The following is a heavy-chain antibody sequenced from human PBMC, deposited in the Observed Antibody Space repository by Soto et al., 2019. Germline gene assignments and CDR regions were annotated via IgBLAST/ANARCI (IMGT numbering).Heavy chain of an antibody. CDR1: GFSLSTSGVG. V-gene: IGHV2-5*02. Sequence: QITLKESGPTLVKPTQTLTLTCTFSGFSLSTSGVGVGWIRQPPGKALEWLALIYWDDDKRYSPSLKSRLTITKDTXXNXVXXTMTNMDPVDTATYYCAHRTYYYDSSGYQKGGFDYWGQGTLVTVSS. CDR3: AHRTYYYDSSGYQKGGFDY. D-gene: IGHD3-22*01. CDR2: IYWDDDK. J-gene: IGHJ4*02.